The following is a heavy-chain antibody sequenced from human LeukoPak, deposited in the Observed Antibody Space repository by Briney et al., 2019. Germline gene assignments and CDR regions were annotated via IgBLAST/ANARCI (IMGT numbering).Heavy chain of an antibody. Sequence: GGSLRLSCAASGFTFSSYSMNWVRQAPGKGLEWVSSISSSSSYVYYADSVKGRFTISRDNAKNSLYLQMNSLRAEDTAVYYCAKGPEFYCSGGSCTGGFDYWGQGTLVTVSS. J-gene: IGHJ4*02. V-gene: IGHV3-21*01. CDR3: AKGPEFYCSGGSCTGGFDY. D-gene: IGHD2-15*01. CDR2: ISSSSSYV. CDR1: GFTFSSYS.